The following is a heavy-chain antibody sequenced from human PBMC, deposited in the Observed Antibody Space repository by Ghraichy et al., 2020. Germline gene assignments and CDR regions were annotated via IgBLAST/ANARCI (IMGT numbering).Heavy chain of an antibody. Sequence: SQTLSLTCTVSGGSISSYYWSWIRQPAGKGLEWIGRIYTSGSTNYNPSLKSRVTMSVDTSKNQFSLKLSSVTAADTAVYYCGVGGLLSSIDYWGQGTLVTVSS. D-gene: IGHD2/OR15-2a*01. CDR2: IYTSGST. J-gene: IGHJ4*02. CDR1: GGSISSYY. V-gene: IGHV4-4*07. CDR3: GVGGLLSSIDY.